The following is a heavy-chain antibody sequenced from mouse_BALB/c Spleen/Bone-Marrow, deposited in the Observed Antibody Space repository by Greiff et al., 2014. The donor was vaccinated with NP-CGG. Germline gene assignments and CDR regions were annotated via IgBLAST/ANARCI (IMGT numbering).Heavy chain of an antibody. CDR3: ARQLAYAMDY. V-gene: IGHV5-12*02. J-gene: IGHJ4*01. CDR2: ITKGGGST. CDR1: GFTFSDYY. D-gene: IGHD4-1*01. Sequence: VKLLESGGGLVQPGGSLKLSCATSGFTFSDYYMYWVRQTPEKRLEWVAYITKGGGSTYYPDIVKGRFTISRDNAKNTLYLQMSRLKSEDTAMYYCARQLAYAMDYWGQGTSVTVSS.